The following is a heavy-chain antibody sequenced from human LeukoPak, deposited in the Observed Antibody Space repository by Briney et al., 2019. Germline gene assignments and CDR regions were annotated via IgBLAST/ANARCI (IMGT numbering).Heavy chain of an antibody. CDR3: ARIYDSSGYSHFDY. V-gene: IGHV1-69*05. D-gene: IGHD3-22*01. CDR1: GGTFSSYA. CDR2: IIPIFGTA. Sequence: SVKVSCKASGGTFSSYAISWGRQAPGQGLEWMGGIIPIFGTANYAQKFQGRVTITTDESTSTAYMELSSLRSEDTAVYYCARIYDSSGYSHFDYWGQGTLVTVSS. J-gene: IGHJ4*02.